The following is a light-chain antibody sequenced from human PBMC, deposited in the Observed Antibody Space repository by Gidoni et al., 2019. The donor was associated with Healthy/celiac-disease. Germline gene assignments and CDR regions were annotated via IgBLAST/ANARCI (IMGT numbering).Light chain of an antibody. J-gene: IGKJ4*01. CDR3: QQYNNWPSLT. V-gene: IGKV3-15*01. CDR1: QSVSSN. Sequence: ELVMTQSPATLSVSPGERATHSCRASQSVSSNLAWYQQKPGQAPRLLIYGASTRATGIPARFSGSGSGTEFTLTISSLQSEDFAVYYCQQYNNWPSLTFGGGTKVEIK. CDR2: GAS.